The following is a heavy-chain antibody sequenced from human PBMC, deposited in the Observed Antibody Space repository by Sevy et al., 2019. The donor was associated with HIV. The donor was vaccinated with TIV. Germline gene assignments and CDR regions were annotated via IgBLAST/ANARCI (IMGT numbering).Heavy chain of an antibody. V-gene: IGHV4-39*01. Sequence: SETLSLTCTVSGGSISSSSYYWGWIRQPPGKGLEWIGSIYYSGSTYYNPSLKSRVTISADTSKNQFSLKLSSVTAADTAVYYCASSTLYGFYYFDYWGQGTLVTVSS. D-gene: IGHD3-10*01. CDR2: IYYSGST. CDR3: ASSTLYGFYYFDY. J-gene: IGHJ4*02. CDR1: GGSISSSSYY.